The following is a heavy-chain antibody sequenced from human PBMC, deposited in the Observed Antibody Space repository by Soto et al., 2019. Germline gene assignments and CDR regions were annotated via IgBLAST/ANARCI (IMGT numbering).Heavy chain of an antibody. Sequence: VQLQQWGAGLLKPSETLSLTCAVYGGSFSGYYWSWIRQPPGKGLEWIGEINHSGSTNYNPSLKSRVTISVDTSKPQFSLNLSSVTAADTAVYYCPRGLAVGTSFDYWGQGTLVTVSS. CDR2: INHSGST. CDR3: PRGLAVGTSFDY. J-gene: IGHJ4*02. V-gene: IGHV4-34*01. CDR1: GGSFSGYY. D-gene: IGHD2-2*01.